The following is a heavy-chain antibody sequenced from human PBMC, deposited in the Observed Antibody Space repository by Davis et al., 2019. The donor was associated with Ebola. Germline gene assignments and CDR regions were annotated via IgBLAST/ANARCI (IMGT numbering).Heavy chain of an antibody. D-gene: IGHD6-19*01. CDR3: ARGVVIAVAGTGYAFDI. J-gene: IGHJ3*02. CDR1: GFTFSSYG. Sequence: GESLKISCAASGFTFSSYGMHWVRQAPGKGLEWVSVIYSDGRTYYADSVKGRFTISRDNSRNALYVQMNSLRAEDTAVYYCARGVVIAVAGTGYAFDIWGQGTMVTVSS. V-gene: IGHV3-66*01. CDR2: IYSDGRT.